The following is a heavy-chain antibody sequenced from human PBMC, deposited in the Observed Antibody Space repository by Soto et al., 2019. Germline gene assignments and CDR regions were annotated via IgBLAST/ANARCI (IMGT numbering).Heavy chain of an antibody. J-gene: IGHJ6*02. CDR2: ISSSSSTI. CDR1: GFTFSDYS. Sequence: ELQLVESGGGLVQPGGSLRLSCAASGFTFSDYSMNWVRQAPGKGLEWVSYISSSSSTIYYADSVKGRFTISRDNAKKFVYLKMNSLRDENTAVYYCARGFCLSTSCYVWVQGTTDTVS. CDR3: ARGFCLSTSCYV. V-gene: IGHV3-48*02. D-gene: IGHD2-2*01.